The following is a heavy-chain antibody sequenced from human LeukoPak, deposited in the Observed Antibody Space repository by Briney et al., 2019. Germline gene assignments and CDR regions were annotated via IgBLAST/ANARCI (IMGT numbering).Heavy chain of an antibody. CDR3: AKDMAGSFEYFDY. V-gene: IGHV3-9*01. D-gene: IGHD6-19*01. CDR2: ISWNSGSI. J-gene: IGHJ4*02. CDR1: GFTFDDYA. Sequence: PGGSLRLSCAASGFTFDDYAMHWVRQAPGKGLEWVSGISWNSGSIDYADSVKGRFTISRDNAKNSLYLQMNSLRAEDTALYYCAKDMAGSFEYFDYWGQGTLVTVSS.